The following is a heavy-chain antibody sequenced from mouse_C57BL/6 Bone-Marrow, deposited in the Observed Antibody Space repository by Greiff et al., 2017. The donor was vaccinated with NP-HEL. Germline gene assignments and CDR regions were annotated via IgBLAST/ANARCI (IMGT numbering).Heavy chain of an antibody. CDR3: ARSYITTSWYFDV. Sequence: QVTLKVSGPGILQPSQTLSLTCSFSGFSLSTFGLGVGWIRQPSGKGLEWLAHIWWDDDKYYHPALKSRLTISKDTSKNQVFLKIAKVDTADTATYYGARSYITTSWYFDVWGTGTTVTVSS. CDR1: GFSLSTFGLG. J-gene: IGHJ1*03. CDR2: IWWDDDK. D-gene: IGHD1-1*01. V-gene: IGHV8-8*01.